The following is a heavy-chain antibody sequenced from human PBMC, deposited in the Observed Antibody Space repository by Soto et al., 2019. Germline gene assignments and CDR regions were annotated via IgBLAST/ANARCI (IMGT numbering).Heavy chain of an antibody. Sequence: EVQLVQSGRGLVQPGGSLRLSWVASGFTIYKNDMIWVRQAPGKGLEWVAPIHFDGSAYYADSVKGRFSISKNNSKNTLPFQMNSIRTEDTAVYYCAAYGPDSGEGYWGQGTLVTVSS. CDR1: GFTIYKND. CDR3: AAYGPDSGEGY. J-gene: IGHJ4*02. CDR2: IHFDGSA. V-gene: IGHV3-66*01. D-gene: IGHD4-17*01.